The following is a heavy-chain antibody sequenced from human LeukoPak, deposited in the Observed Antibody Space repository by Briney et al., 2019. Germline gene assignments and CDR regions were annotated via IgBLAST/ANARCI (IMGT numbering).Heavy chain of an antibody. CDR1: GFTFGDSA. J-gene: IGHJ4*02. V-gene: IGHV3-73*01. CDR2: IRGKANSYAT. Sequence: PGGSLRLSCAASGFTFGDSAIHWVRQASGKGLEWVGRIRGKANSYATAYAASVRGRFTISRDDSKNTAYLQMNSLKTEDTAVYYCTSHKSHWQWGQGTLVTVSS. CDR3: TSHKSHWQ.